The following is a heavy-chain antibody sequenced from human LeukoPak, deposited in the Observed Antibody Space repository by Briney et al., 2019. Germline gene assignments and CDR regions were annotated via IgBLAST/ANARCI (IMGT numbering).Heavy chain of an antibody. J-gene: IGHJ4*02. Sequence: GGSLTLYCAASGFTISSYWMNWVRQAPGKGLEWVATTKEDGSEKYYVDSVEGRFTIFRENAKNSLYLQLNSMRAEDTAVYYCGRRGIYLYYWGQGTLGTVSS. CDR1: GFTISSYW. CDR2: TKEDGSEK. CDR3: GRRGIYLYY. V-gene: IGHV3-7*01.